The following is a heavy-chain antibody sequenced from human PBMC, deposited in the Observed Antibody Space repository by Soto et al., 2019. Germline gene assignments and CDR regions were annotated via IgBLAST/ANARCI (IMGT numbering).Heavy chain of an antibody. CDR1: GGSISSGDYY. J-gene: IGHJ4*02. CDR2: IYYSGST. CDR3: ARVLGVTTVVSASDY. D-gene: IGHD4-17*01. V-gene: IGHV4-30-4*01. Sequence: SETLSLTCTVSGGSISSGDYYWSWIRQPPGKGLEWIGYIYYSGSTYYNPSLKSRVTISVDTSKNQFSLKLSSVTAADTAVYYCARVLGVTTVVSASDYWGQGTLVTVSS.